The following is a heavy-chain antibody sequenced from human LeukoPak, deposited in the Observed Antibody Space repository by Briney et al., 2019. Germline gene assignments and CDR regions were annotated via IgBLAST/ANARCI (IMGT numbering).Heavy chain of an antibody. Sequence: GGSLRLSCAASGFTVSSTCMTWVRQAPGKGLEWVSVIYSGGTTYFADSVKGRFTISRDNSKNTLYLQMNSLRAEDTAVYYCARGICSGGSCLIFDYWGQGTLVTVSS. D-gene: IGHD2-15*01. CDR1: GFTVSSTC. V-gene: IGHV3-53*01. CDR3: ARGICSGGSCLIFDY. CDR2: IYSGGTT. J-gene: IGHJ4*02.